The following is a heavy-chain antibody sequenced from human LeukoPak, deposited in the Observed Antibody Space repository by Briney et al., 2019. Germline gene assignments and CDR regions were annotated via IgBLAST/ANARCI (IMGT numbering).Heavy chain of an antibody. D-gene: IGHD1-26*01. V-gene: IGHV4-39*01. CDR3: ASIFGSYLPEHDY. CDR1: GGSIRSSSYY. CDR2: IYYSGST. Sequence: SETLSLTCTVSGGSIRSSSYYGGWIREPPGKGREGIGSIYYSGSTYYNPSLKSRVTISVDTSKNQFSLKLSSVTAADTAVYYCASIFGSYLPEHDYWGQGTLVTVSS. J-gene: IGHJ4*02.